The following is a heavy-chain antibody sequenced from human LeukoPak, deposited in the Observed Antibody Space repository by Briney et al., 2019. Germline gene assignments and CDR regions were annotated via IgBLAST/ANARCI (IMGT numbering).Heavy chain of an antibody. V-gene: IGHV3-11*03. CDR3: ARTASSSWYGYYFDY. CDR2: ISSSSSYT. Sequence: GGSLRLSCAASRFTFSDYYMSWIRQAPGKGLEWVSYISSSSSYTNYADSVKGRFTISRDNAKNSLYLQMNSLRAEDTAVYYCARTASSSWYGYYFDYWGQGTLVTVSS. J-gene: IGHJ4*02. CDR1: RFTFSDYY. D-gene: IGHD6-13*01.